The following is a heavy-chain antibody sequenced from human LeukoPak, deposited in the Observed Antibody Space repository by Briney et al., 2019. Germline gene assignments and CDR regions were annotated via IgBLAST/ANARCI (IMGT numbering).Heavy chain of an antibody. Sequence: ASVKVSCKVSGYTLTELSMHWVRQAPGKGLEWMGGFDPEDGETIYAQKFQGRVTMTEDTSTDTAYMELSSLRSEDTDVYYCATARYYDFWSGYYDWGQGTLVTVSS. CDR2: FDPEDGET. V-gene: IGHV1-24*01. CDR3: ATARYYDFWSGYYD. CDR1: GYTLTELS. J-gene: IGHJ4*02. D-gene: IGHD3-3*01.